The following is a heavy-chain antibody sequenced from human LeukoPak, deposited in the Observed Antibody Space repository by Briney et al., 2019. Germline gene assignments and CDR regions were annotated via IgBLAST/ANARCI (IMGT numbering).Heavy chain of an antibody. J-gene: IGHJ6*03. D-gene: IGHD3-16*01. Sequence: SETLSLTCTVSGGSISSYYWSWIRQPPGKGLEWIGYIYYSGSTNYNPSLKSRVTISVDTSKNQFSLKLSSVTAADTAVYYCARSGGSYNYYYYYMDVWGKGTTVTISS. CDR3: ARSGGSYNYYYYYMDV. CDR2: IYYSGST. CDR1: GGSISSYY. V-gene: IGHV4-59*01.